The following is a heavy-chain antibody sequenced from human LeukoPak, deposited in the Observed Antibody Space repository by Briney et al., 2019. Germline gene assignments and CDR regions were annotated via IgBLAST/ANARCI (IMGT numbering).Heavy chain of an antibody. D-gene: IGHD5-12*01. CDR2: IYSGGTT. Sequence: PGGSLRLSCAASGFTVSNNYMSWVRQTPGKGLEWVSLIYSGGTTYYADSVKGRFTISRDNSKNTLYLQMNNLRAEDTAVFYCASHGGLWGQGTLVTVSS. V-gene: IGHV3-66*04. J-gene: IGHJ4*02. CDR1: GFTVSNNY. CDR3: ASHGGL.